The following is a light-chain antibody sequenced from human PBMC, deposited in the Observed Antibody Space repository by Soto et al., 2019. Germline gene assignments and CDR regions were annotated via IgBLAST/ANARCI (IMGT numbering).Light chain of an antibody. J-gene: IGLJ1*01. CDR1: NIGSKS. V-gene: IGLV3-21*04. CDR3: QVWDSSSDHYV. CDR2: YDS. Sequence: SYELTQPPSVSVAPGKTARITCWGTNIGSKSVHWYQQKPGQAPVLVIYYDSDRPSGIPERFSGSNSGNTATLTISRVEAGDEADYYCQVWDSSSDHYVFGTGTKLTVL.